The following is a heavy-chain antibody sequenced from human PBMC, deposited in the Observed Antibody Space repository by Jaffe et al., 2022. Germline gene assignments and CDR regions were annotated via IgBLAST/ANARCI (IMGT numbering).Heavy chain of an antibody. D-gene: IGHD2-15*01. Sequence: EVQLVESGGGLVQPGGSLRLSCAASGFTFSSYWMSWVRQAPGKGLEWVANIKQDGSEKYYVDSVKGRFTISRDNAKNSLYLQMNSLRAEDTAVYYCAREGYCSGGSCYPTHNWFDPWGQGTLVTVSS. CDR1: GFTFSSYW. CDR3: AREGYCSGGSCYPTHNWFDP. CDR2: IKQDGSEK. V-gene: IGHV3-7*05. J-gene: IGHJ5*02.